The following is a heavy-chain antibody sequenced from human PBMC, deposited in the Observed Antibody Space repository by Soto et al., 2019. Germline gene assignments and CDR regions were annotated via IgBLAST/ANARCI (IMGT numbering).Heavy chain of an antibody. V-gene: IGHV4-34*01. D-gene: IGHD3-3*01. CDR3: ARGPGVLRFLEWSNKIYFDY. J-gene: IGHJ4*02. Sequence: PSETLSLTCAVYGGSFSGYYWSWIRQPPGKGLEWIGEINHSGSTNYNPSLKSRVTISVDTSKNQFSLKLSSVTAADTAVYYCARGPGVLRFLEWSNKIYFDYWGQGTQVTVS. CDR1: GGSFSGYY. CDR2: INHSGST.